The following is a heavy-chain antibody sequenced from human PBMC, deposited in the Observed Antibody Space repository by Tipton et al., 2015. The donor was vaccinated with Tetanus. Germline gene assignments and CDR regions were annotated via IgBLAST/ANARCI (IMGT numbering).Heavy chain of an antibody. CDR1: GFTFSTYW. CDR3: VGVLKGAKCSRSSCYGYGMDV. D-gene: IGHD2-2*01. J-gene: IGHJ6*02. V-gene: IGHV3-74*01. Sequence: SLRLSCEASGFTFSTYWMHWVRQAPGKGLVWVSRIDSDGSGTTYADSVKGRFTISRDNAKNTLYLQMNSLRAEDTAVYYCVGVLKGAKCSRSSCYGYGMDVWGQGTTVTVSS. CDR2: IDSDGSGT.